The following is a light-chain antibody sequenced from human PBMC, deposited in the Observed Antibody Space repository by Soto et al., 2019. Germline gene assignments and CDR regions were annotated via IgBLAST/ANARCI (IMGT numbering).Light chain of an antibody. CDR2: EVT. V-gene: IGLV2-14*01. CDR3: HSYTSSSTYV. CDR1: RSDIGGYDY. Sequence: QSALTQPASVSGSPGQSITISCTGTRSDIGGYDYVSWYQHHPGKAPKLILYEVTNRPSGVSDRFSGSRSGNTASLTISGLQAEDGADYYCHSYTSSSTYVFGTGTQLTVL. J-gene: IGLJ1*01.